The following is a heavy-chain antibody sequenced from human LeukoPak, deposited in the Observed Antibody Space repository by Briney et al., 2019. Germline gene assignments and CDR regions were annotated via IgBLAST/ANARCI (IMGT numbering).Heavy chain of an antibody. CDR1: GGSISSYY. J-gene: IGHJ5*02. CDR2: IYTSGST. Sequence: SETLSLTCTVSGGSISSYYWSWIRQPAGKGLEWIGRIYTSGSTNYNPSLTSRVTMSVDTSKNQFSLKLSSVTAAGTAVFYCARQGYDFWSGTSGWWFDPWGQGTLVTASS. V-gene: IGHV4-4*07. CDR3: ARQGYDFWSGTSGWWFDP. D-gene: IGHD3-3*01.